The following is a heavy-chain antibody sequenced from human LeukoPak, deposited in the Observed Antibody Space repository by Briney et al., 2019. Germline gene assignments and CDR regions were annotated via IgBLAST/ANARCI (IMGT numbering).Heavy chain of an antibody. J-gene: IGHJ4*02. D-gene: IGHD6-19*01. CDR2: INPTSGAT. Sequence: ASVTVSCKASGYTFTNYYIHWARQAPGQGLEWMGWINPTSGATNYAQKFQGRVTMTRDTSISTAYMELSSLRFDDTALYYCVRRQGGGWYGFDYWGQGTLVTVSS. CDR3: VRRQGGGWYGFDY. CDR1: GYTFTNYY. V-gene: IGHV1-2*02.